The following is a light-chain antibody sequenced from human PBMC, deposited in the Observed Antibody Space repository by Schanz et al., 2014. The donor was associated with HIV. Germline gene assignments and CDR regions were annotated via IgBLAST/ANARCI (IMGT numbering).Light chain of an antibody. CDR2: EVS. CDR1: SSDIGHYNY. CDR3: SSYAATSNVL. V-gene: IGLV2-8*01. J-gene: IGLJ3*02. Sequence: QSALTQPASVSGSPGQSITISCTGTSSDIGHYNYVSWYQQHPGKAPKLMIYEVSERPSGVPDRFSGSKSGNTASLTVSGLQADDEADYYCSSYAATSNVLFGGGTKVTVL.